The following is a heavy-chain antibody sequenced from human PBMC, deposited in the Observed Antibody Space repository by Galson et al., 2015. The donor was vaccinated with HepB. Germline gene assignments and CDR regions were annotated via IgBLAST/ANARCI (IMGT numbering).Heavy chain of an antibody. D-gene: IGHD3-10*01. CDR3: ARDASMARGEGYPGYFDL. V-gene: IGHV3-53*01. J-gene: IGHJ2*01. CDR2: IYSGGST. Sequence: SLRLSCAASGFTVSSNYMSWVRQAPGKGLEWVSVIYSGGSTYYADSVKGRFTISRDNSKNTLYLPMNSLRAEDTAVYYCARDASMARGEGYPGYFDLWGRGTLVTVSS. CDR1: GFTVSSNY.